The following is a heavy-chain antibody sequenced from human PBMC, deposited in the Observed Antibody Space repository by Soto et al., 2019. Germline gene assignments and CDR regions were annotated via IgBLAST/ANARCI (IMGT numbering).Heavy chain of an antibody. CDR2: IWYDGSNK. CDR1: GFTFSSYG. V-gene: IGHV3-33*01. CDR3: ARGPYGSGSYSLYYYYGMDV. D-gene: IGHD3-10*01. Sequence: QVQLVESGGGVVQPGRSLRLSCAASGFTFSSYGMHWVRQAPGKGLEWVAVIWYDGSNKYYADSVKGRFTISRDNSKNTLYLQMNSLRAEDTAVYYCARGPYGSGSYSLYYYYGMDVWGQVTTVTVSS. J-gene: IGHJ6*02.